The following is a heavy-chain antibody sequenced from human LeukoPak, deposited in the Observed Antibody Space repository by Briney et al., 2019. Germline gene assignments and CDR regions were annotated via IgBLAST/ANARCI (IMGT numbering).Heavy chain of an antibody. CDR2: ITHDAETT. CDR1: GFIFSNYL. D-gene: IGHD6-6*01. CDR3: SKVGSLRGTSSPDY. V-gene: IGHV3-23*01. Sequence: GGSLRLSCAASGFIFSNYLMTWLRQAPGKGLNCVSSITHDAETTLFAHSVKGRFTIYRDNYKNTLYLQMNSLRDDDTAIYYCSKVGSLRGTSSPDYWGQGNLVTVSS. J-gene: IGHJ4*02.